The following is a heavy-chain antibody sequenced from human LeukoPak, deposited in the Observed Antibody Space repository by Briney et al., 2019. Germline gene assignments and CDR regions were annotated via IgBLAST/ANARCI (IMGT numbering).Heavy chain of an antibody. J-gene: IGHJ5*02. V-gene: IGHV4-34*01. CDR2: INHRGST. CDR1: GGSFSGYY. CDR3: ARGDIEYSSSRGWFDP. D-gene: IGHD6-6*01. Sequence: PSETLSLTCAVYGGSFSGYYWRWIRQPPGKGVEWIGEINHRGSTNYTPSLKSRVTISVDTSKNQFSLKLSSVTAADTAVYYCARGDIEYSSSRGWFDPWGQGTLVTVSS.